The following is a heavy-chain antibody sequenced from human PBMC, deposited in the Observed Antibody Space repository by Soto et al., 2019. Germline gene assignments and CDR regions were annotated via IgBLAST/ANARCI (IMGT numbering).Heavy chain of an antibody. CDR3: ARADSVLVAKGFDL. D-gene: IGHD2-8*02. Sequence: SETLSLTCAVYGGSFSGYYWSWIRQPPGKGLEWIGEINHSGSTNYNPSLKGRVTISIDKSNNQFSLNLASVTAADTAVYYCARADSVLVAKGFDLWGQGTLVTVSS. CDR2: INHSGST. J-gene: IGHJ4*02. CDR1: GGSFSGYY. V-gene: IGHV4-34*01.